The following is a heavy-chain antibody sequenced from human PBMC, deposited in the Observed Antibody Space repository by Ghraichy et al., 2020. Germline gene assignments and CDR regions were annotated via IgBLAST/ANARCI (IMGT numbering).Heavy chain of an antibody. J-gene: IGHJ6*02. CDR2: ISGSGGDT. CDR1: GFTFSSYV. D-gene: IGHD6-13*01. Sequence: LSLTCAASGFTFSSYVMSWVRQAPRKGLEWVSGISGSGGDTYYADSVKGRFTISRDNSKNTLYLQMNSLRADDTAVYYCAKGIAAGTTTISYYYNGMDVWGQGTTVTVSS. CDR3: AKGIAAGTTTISYYYNGMDV. V-gene: IGHV3-23*01.